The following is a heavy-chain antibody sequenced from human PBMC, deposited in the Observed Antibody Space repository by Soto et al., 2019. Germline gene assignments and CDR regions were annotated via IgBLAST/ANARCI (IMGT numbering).Heavy chain of an antibody. V-gene: IGHV4-39*01. CDR2: IFYSGST. CDR3: ARQYGGSYADY. Sequence: SETLSLTCTVSGDSISSSNYFWGWIRQPPGKGLEWIGTIFYSGSTYYNPSLKSRVTISVDTSKNQFSLRLISVTAADTAVYYCARQYGGSYADYWGQGTLVTVSS. CDR1: GDSISSSNYF. D-gene: IGHD1-26*01. J-gene: IGHJ4*02.